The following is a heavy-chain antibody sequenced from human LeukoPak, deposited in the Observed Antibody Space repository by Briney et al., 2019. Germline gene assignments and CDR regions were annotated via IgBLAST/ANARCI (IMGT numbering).Heavy chain of an antibody. CDR1: GGSISSYY. CDR3: AGATVLTPMDV. D-gene: IGHD4-23*01. Sequence: PSETLSLTCTVSGGSISSYYWSWIRQPPGKGLEWIGYIYTSGSTNYNPSLKSRVTISVDTSKNQFSLKLSSVTAADTAVYYCAGATVLTPMDVWGKGTTVTVSS. CDR2: IYTSGST. J-gene: IGHJ6*03. V-gene: IGHV4-4*09.